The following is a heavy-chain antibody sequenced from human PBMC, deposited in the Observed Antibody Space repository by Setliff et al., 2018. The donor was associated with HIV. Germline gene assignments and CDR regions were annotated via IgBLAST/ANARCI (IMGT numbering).Heavy chain of an antibody. D-gene: IGHD3-3*01. V-gene: IGHV1-46*01. CDR1: GYTFTNYN. CDR2: VNPSGGST. CDR3: ARAPTLFGVEYYYYFGMDV. Sequence: ASVKVSCKASGYTFTNYNIHWVRQAPGQGLEWVGMVNPSGGSTAYAQKFQGRVTIIRDTSTSTVYMDLSSPRSEDTAVYYCARAPTLFGVEYYYYFGMDVWGQGTTVTVS. J-gene: IGHJ6*02.